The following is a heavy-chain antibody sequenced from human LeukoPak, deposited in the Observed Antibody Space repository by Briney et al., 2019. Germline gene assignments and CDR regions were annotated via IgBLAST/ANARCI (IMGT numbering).Heavy chain of an antibody. Sequence: GGSLRLSCGASKFTFSSYVMNWVRQAPGKGLEWVSAISGSGGSTYYADSVKGRFTISRDNSKNTLYLQMNSLRAEDTAVYYCAKGSGSYLSPLYYFDYWGQGTLVTVSS. CDR1: KFTFSSYV. CDR2: ISGSGGST. V-gene: IGHV3-23*01. CDR3: AKGSGSYLSPLYYFDY. D-gene: IGHD1-26*01. J-gene: IGHJ4*02.